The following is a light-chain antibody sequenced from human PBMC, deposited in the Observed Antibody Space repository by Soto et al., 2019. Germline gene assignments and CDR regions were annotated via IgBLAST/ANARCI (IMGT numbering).Light chain of an antibody. V-gene: IGLV2-23*02. Sequence: QSVLTQPASVSGSPGQSITISCTGTSSNVGSYKLVSWYQQHPGKAPKLMIFEVNKRPSGVSNRFSGSKSGNTASLTISGLKVEDEADYYCCSSGXXPXXXFGTX. J-gene: IGLJ1*01. CDR3: CSSGXXPXXX. CDR2: EVN. CDR1: SSNVGSYKL.